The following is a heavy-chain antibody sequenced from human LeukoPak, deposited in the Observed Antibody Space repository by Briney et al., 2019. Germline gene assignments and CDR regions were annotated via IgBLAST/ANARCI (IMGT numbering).Heavy chain of an antibody. V-gene: IGHV3-53*01. CDR3: AVYHYGSGSQKRYYYYMDV. J-gene: IGHJ6*03. Sequence: PGGSLRLSCAVSGFTVSSNYMSWVRQAPGKGLECVSVTYSDGTTYYADSVKGRFTISRDKSKNTLYLQMNILRAEDTAVYYCAVYHYGSGSQKRYYYYMDVWGKGTTVTVSS. CDR2: TYSDGTT. CDR1: GFTVSSNY. D-gene: IGHD3-10*01.